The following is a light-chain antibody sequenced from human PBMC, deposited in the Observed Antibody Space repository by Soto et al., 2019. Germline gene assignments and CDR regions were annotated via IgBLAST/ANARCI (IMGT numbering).Light chain of an antibody. J-gene: IGLJ2*01. V-gene: IGLV1-51*01. Sequence: QSVLTQPPSVSAAPGQKVTISCSGSSANIGSNYVSWYQQLPGTAPKLVIYDSDRRPSEIPDLFSGSKSGTSATLDITGLQTGDEADYYCGAWDGSLSVVLFGGGTKLTVL. CDR2: DSD. CDR1: SANIGSNY. CDR3: GAWDGSLSVVL.